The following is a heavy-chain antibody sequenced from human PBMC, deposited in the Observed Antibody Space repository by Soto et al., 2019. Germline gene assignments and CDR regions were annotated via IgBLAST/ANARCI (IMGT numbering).Heavy chain of an antibody. CDR1: GYIFTHYA. V-gene: IGHV1-3*01. CDR2: VNGSNGNT. CDR3: ARSGVAAGNINFDY. D-gene: IGHD6-25*01. Sequence: ASVTVSCKASGYIFTHYAMHRVRQAPGQRLKWMESVNGSNGNTRCTREVEERGTITRETSASTAYIELSSLRSEDTAVYYCARSGVAAGNINFDYWGQGTLVTVSS. J-gene: IGHJ4*02.